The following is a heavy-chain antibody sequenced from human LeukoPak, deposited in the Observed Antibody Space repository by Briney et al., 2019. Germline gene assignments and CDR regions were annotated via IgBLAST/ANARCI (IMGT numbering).Heavy chain of an antibody. CDR3: ARVGSWLMAVVYYYMDV. Sequence: GGSLRLSCAASGFTFSSYSMNWVRQAPGRGLEWVSSISSSSSYIYYADSVKGRFTISRDNAKNSLYLQMNSLRAEDTAVYYCARVGSWLMAVVYYYMDVWGKGTTVTVSS. CDR1: GFTFSSYS. D-gene: IGHD6-13*01. CDR2: ISSSSSYI. J-gene: IGHJ6*03. V-gene: IGHV3-21*01.